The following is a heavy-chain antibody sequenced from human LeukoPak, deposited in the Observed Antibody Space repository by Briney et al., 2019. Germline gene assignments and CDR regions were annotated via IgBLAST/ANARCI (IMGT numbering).Heavy chain of an antibody. CDR1: GFTFSSYW. J-gene: IGHJ4*02. CDR3: ARGSSSSWPFDY. Sequence: GGSLRLSCAASGFTFSSYWMHWVRQAPGKGLVWVSRINSDGSRISYADSVKGRFTISRDNARNTLYLQMNSLRAEDTAVYYCARGSSSSWPFDYWGQGTLVTVSS. D-gene: IGHD6-13*01. CDR2: INSDGSRI. V-gene: IGHV3-74*01.